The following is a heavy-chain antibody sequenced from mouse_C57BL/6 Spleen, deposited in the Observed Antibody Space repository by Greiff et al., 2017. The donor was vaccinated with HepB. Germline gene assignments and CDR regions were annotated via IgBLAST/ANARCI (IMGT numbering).Heavy chain of an antibody. CDR1: GFSLTSYA. D-gene: IGHD2-5*01. Sequence: VQLVESGPGLVAPSQSLSITCTVSGFSLTSYAISWVRQPPGKGLEWLGVIWTGGGTSYNSALKSRLSTSKDNSKSQVFLKMNSLQTDDTARYYCDRSPVNYYAMDYWGQGTSVTVSA. CDR2: IWTGGGT. J-gene: IGHJ4*01. CDR3: DRSPVNYYAMDY. V-gene: IGHV2-9-1*01.